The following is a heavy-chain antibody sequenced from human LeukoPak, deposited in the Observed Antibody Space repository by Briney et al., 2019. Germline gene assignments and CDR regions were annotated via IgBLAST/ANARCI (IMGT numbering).Heavy chain of an antibody. V-gene: IGHV3-30*03. CDR3: ARGGWLQLKGAFDI. CDR1: GFTFSSYG. CDR2: ISYDGSNK. Sequence: PGGSLRLSCAASGFTFSSYGMHWVRQAPGKGLEWVAVISYDGSNKYYADSVKGRFTISRDNSKNTLYLQMNSLRAEDTAVYYCARGGWLQLKGAFDIWGQGTMVTVSS. J-gene: IGHJ3*02. D-gene: IGHD5-24*01.